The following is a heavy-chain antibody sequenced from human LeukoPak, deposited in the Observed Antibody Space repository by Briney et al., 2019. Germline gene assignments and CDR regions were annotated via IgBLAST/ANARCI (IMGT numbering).Heavy chain of an antibody. Sequence: GGSLRLSCAASGFTFSDYYMSWIRQAPGKGLEWVSYISGSTSHTNYVDSVKGRFTISRDNAKNSLYLQMNSLRAEDTAVYYCAREGTGIFDDAFDIRGQGTMVTVSS. CDR1: GFTFSDYY. CDR2: ISGSTSHT. J-gene: IGHJ3*02. V-gene: IGHV3-11*05. D-gene: IGHD1-1*01. CDR3: AREGTGIFDDAFDI.